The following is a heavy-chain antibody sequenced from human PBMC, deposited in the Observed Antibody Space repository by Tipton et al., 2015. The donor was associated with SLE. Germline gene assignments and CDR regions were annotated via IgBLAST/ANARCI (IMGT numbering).Heavy chain of an antibody. CDR2: VFYSGSS. J-gene: IGHJ5*02. V-gene: IGHV4-59*11. CDR1: GVSISDHY. CDR3: ATYFYDATGYQSVDG. D-gene: IGHD3-22*01. Sequence: TLSLTCTVSGVSISDHYWTWIRQPPGKGLEWLAYVFYSGSSNFNRAHYNPSLMGRVTISVDTSQNQFSLHLTSVTSADTAVYYRATYFYDATGYQSVDGWGQGALVTVSS.